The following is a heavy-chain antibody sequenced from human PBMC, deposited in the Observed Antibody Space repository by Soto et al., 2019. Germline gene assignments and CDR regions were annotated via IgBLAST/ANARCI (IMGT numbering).Heavy chain of an antibody. D-gene: IGHD2-15*01. V-gene: IGHV6-1*01. CDR3: AREPVAGAAVFDY. Sequence: SQTLSLTCAISGDSVSSNSAAWDWIRQSPSRGLEWLGRTYYRAKWYNGYAVSVKSRITINPDTSTNHLSLQLNAVTPEATAVYYCAREPVAGAAVFDYWGQGTLVTVSS. CDR1: GDSVSSNSAA. CDR2: TYYRAKWYN. J-gene: IGHJ4*02.